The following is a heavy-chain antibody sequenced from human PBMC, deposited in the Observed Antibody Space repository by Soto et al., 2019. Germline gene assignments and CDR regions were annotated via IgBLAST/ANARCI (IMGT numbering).Heavy chain of an antibody. CDR2: MYYNGIT. J-gene: IGHJ3*02. D-gene: IGHD6-13*01. V-gene: IGHV4-59*01. CDR3: ARSYSSSWHDAIDI. CDR1: GGSISGYY. Sequence: SETLSLTCTVSGGSISGYYWSWIRQSPGKGLEWIGYMYYNGITNYNPSLKSRVTISADTSKNQFSLKLSSVTPADTAVYYCARSYSSSWHDAIDIWGQGTMVTVSS.